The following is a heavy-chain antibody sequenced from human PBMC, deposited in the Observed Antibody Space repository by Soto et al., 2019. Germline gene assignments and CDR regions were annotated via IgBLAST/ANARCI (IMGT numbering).Heavy chain of an antibody. V-gene: IGHV3-20*01. Sequence: PGGSLRLSCAASGFTFDDYGMSWVRQAPGKGLEWVSGINWNGGSTGYADSVKGRFTISRDNAKNSLYLQMNSLRAEDTALYHCARDRDYDRPWGSYYMDVWGKGTTVTVSS. CDR2: INWNGGST. CDR1: GFTFDDYG. J-gene: IGHJ6*03. CDR3: ARDRDYDRPWGSYYMDV. D-gene: IGHD4-17*01.